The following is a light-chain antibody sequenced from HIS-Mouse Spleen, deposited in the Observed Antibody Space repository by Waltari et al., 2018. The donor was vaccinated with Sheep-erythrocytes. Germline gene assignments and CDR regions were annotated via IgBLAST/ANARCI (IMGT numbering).Light chain of an antibody. J-gene: IGLJ1*01. CDR3: CSYAGSYNHV. Sequence: QSALTQPRSVSGSPGQSVTISCPGTSSDVGRYNFVPWSQQHPGKAPKLIIYDVSKRPSGVPDRFSGSKSGNTASLTISGLQAEDEADYYCCSYAGSYNHVFATGTKVTVL. V-gene: IGLV2-11*01. CDR2: DVS. CDR1: SSDVGRYNF.